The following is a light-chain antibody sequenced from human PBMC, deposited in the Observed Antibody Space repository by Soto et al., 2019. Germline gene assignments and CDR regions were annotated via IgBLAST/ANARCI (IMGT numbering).Light chain of an antibody. CDR1: QSVLYSSNNKNY. V-gene: IGKV4-1*01. Sequence: DIVMTQSPDSLAVSPGERATINCKSSQSVLYSSNNKNYLAWYQQKPGQPPKLLIYWASTRESGVPDRFSGSGSGTDFTLTISSLQAEDVAVYYCQQYYSIPLTFGGGTKVDIK. J-gene: IGKJ4*01. CDR3: QQYYSIPLT. CDR2: WAS.